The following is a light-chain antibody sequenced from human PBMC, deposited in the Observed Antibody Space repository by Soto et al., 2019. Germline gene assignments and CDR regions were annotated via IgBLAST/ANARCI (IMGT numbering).Light chain of an antibody. CDR3: QQYNNWPRT. CDR1: QSVRGN. V-gene: IGKV3-15*01. Sequence: EIVMTQSPATLSVSPGERATLSGRASQSVRGNLAWYQQKPGQAPRLLIYGASTRATGIPARFSGSGSGTEFTLPISSLQSEDFAVYYCQQYNNWPRTFGQGTKVDI. J-gene: IGKJ1*01. CDR2: GAS.